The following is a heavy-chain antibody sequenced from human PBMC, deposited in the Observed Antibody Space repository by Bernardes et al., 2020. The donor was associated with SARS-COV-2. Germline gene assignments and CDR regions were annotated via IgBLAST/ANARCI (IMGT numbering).Heavy chain of an antibody. V-gene: IGHV3-66*01. D-gene: IGHD3-10*01. CDR3: ATEFKRDHGMDV. CDR1: GFTVSSTY. CDR2: LYSGGTT. Sequence: GGSLRLSCAASGFTVSSTYMSWVRQAPGKGLEWVSVLYSGGTTDYADSVKGRFTISRDDSKNTLYLQMNSLRAEDTAIYYCATEFKRDHGMDVWGQGTTVTVS. J-gene: IGHJ6*02.